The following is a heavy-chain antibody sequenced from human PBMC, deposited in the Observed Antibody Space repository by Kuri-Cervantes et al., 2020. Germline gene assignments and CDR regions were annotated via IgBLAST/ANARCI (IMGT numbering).Heavy chain of an antibody. J-gene: IGHJ4*02. V-gene: IGHV1-3*01. D-gene: IGHD3-3*01. CDR2: INAGNGNT. CDR1: GYTFTSYA. Sequence: ASVKVSCKASGYTFTSYAMHWVRQAPGQRLEWMGWINAGNGNTKYSQKFQGRVTITRDTSASTAYMELSSLRSEDTAVYYCARAAPGSYNFWSGFDRFRSTYYFDYWGQGTLVTVSS. CDR3: ARAAPGSYNFWSGFDRFRSTYYFDY.